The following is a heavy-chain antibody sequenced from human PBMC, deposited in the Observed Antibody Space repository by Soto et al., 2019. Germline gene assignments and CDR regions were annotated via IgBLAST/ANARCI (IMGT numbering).Heavy chain of an antibody. CDR3: ARARSGSVPFDP. Sequence: SETLSLTCAVYGGSFSGYYWSWIRQPPGKGLEWIGEINHSGSTNYNPSLKSRVTISVDTSKNQFSLKLSSVTAADTAVYYCARARSGSVPFDPWGQGTLVTVSS. V-gene: IGHV4-34*01. CDR2: INHSGST. CDR1: GGSFSGYY. D-gene: IGHD3-10*01. J-gene: IGHJ5*02.